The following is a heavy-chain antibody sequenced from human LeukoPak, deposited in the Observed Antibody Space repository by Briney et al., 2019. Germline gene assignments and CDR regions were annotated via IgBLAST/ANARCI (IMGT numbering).Heavy chain of an antibody. V-gene: IGHV3-9*02. D-gene: IGHD2-2*01. J-gene: IGHJ4*02. CDR2: IYWNSGRT. CDR3: AKDSLRTVPKASFDS. CDR1: GCTSADYA. Sequence: GGSLRLSCAASGCTSADYAMHWVRQTPGKGLEWVSGIYWNSGRTGYADSVKGRFTISRDNAKNSLYLQMNSLRAEDRAVYYCAKDSLRTVPKASFDSWGQGILVTVSS.